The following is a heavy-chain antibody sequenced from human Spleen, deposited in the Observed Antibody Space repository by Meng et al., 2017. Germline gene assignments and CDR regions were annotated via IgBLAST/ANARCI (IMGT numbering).Heavy chain of an antibody. CDR3: AKDRDFWSGYYPLFDY. CDR2: ISTSGTYI. Sequence: GGSLRLSCAASGFTFSNYPMNWVRQAPGKGLEWVSSISTSGTYIYYAESVRGRFTISRDNAKKSLYLQMNSLRTEDTAVYYCAKDRDFWSGYYPLFDYWGRGTLVTVSS. CDR1: GFTFSNYP. D-gene: IGHD3-3*01. V-gene: IGHV3-21*04. J-gene: IGHJ4*02.